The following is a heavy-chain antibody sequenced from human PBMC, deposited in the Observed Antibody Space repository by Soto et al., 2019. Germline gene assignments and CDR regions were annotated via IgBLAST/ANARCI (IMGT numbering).Heavy chain of an antibody. D-gene: IGHD3-3*01. CDR2: ISGSGGST. J-gene: IGHJ4*02. V-gene: IGHV3-23*01. Sequence: GGSLRLSXAASGFTFSSYAMSWVRQAPGKGLEWVSAISGSGGSTYYADSVKGRFTISRDNSKNTLYLQMNSLRAEDTAVYYCAKVAEDYDFWSGYYWSQNYFDYWGQGTQVTVSS. CDR1: GFTFSSYA. CDR3: AKVAEDYDFWSGYYWSQNYFDY.